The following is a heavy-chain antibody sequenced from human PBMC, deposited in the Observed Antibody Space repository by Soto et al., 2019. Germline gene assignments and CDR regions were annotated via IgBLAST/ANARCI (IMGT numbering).Heavy chain of an antibody. J-gene: IGHJ6*02. Sequence: SETLSLTCAVYGGSFSGYYWSWIRQPPGKGLEWIGEINHSGSTNYDPSLKSRVTTSVDTSKNQFSLKLSSVTAADTAVYYCARDAVTKNYYYYYGMDVWGQGTTVTVSS. CDR1: GGSFSGYY. CDR2: INHSGST. V-gene: IGHV4-34*01. D-gene: IGHD4-17*01. CDR3: ARDAVTKNYYYYYGMDV.